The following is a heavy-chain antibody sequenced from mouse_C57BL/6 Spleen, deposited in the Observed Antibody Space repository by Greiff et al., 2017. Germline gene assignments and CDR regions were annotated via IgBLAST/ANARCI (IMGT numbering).Heavy chain of an antibody. Sequence: QVQLQQSGPELVKPGASVKISCKASGYAFSSSWMNWVKQRPGKGLEWIGRIYPGDGDTNYNGKFKGKATLTADKSSSTAYMQLSSLTSEDSAVYFCARGPVTTLYYYAMDDWGQGTSVTVSS. D-gene: IGHD2-1*01. CDR1: GYAFSSSW. J-gene: IGHJ4*01. V-gene: IGHV1-82*01. CDR3: ARGPVTTLYYYAMDD. CDR2: IYPGDGDT.